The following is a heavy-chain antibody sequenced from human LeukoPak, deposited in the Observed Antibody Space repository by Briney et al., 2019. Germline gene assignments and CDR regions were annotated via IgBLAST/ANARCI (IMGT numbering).Heavy chain of an antibody. J-gene: IGHJ4*02. D-gene: IGHD4-23*01. V-gene: IGHV1-2*02. CDR2: INPASGGT. CDR1: GFTFTRHY. CDR3: VREGNQDLSKDFDF. Sequence: ASVKVSCKASGFTFTRHYIHWVRLAPGQGLEWMGYINPASGGTSSPPNLRDRVTLTTDTSVSAAYMELSSLRSDDTAVYSCVREGNQDLSKDFDFWGQGTLVSVSS.